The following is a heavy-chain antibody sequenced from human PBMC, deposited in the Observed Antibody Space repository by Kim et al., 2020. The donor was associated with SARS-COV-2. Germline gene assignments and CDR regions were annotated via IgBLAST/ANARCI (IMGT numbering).Heavy chain of an antibody. CDR2: ISYDGSNK. J-gene: IGHJ6*02. CDR1: GFTFSSYG. CDR3: AKDRQYCSGGSCYSYYYYGMDV. D-gene: IGHD2-15*01. V-gene: IGHV3-30*18. Sequence: GGSLRLSCAASGFTFSSYGMHWVRQAPGKGLEWVAVISYDGSNKYYADSVKGRFTISRDNSKNTLYLQMNSLRAEDTAVYYCAKDRQYCSGGSCYSYYYYGMDVWGQGTTVTVSS.